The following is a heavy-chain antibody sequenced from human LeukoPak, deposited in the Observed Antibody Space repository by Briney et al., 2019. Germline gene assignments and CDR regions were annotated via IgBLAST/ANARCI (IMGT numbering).Heavy chain of an antibody. CDR1: GFTFSSYA. J-gene: IGHJ4*02. V-gene: IGHV3-15*07. CDR2: IKSKVDGGTP. Sequence: MSGGSLKLSCAASGFTFSSYAMHWVRQAPGKGLEWVGHIKSKVDGGTPDYVAPVKGRFTISRDDSRNTLYLQMSSLNTEDTAVYYCTTRSPARYCSDGACYSSADYWGQGTLVTVSS. D-gene: IGHD2-15*01. CDR3: TTRSPARYCSDGACYSSADY.